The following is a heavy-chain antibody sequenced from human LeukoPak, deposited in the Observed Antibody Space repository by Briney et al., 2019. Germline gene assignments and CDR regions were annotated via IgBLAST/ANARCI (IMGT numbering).Heavy chain of an antibody. V-gene: IGHV4-59*08. CDR2: IYYSGST. Sequence: SETLSLTCTVSGGSISSYYWSWIRQPPGTGLEWIGYIYYSGSTNYNPSLKSRVTISVDTSKNQFSLKLSSVTAADTAVYYCARREYYYGSGSYSYYFDYWGQGTLVTVSS. J-gene: IGHJ4*02. CDR3: ARREYYYGSGSYSYYFDY. D-gene: IGHD3-10*01. CDR1: GGSISSYY.